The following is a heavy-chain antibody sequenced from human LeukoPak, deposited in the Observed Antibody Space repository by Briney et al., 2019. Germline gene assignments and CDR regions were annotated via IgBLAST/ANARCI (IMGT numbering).Heavy chain of an antibody. V-gene: IGHV4-34*01. D-gene: IGHD3-10*01. Sequence: PSETLSLTCAVNGGSFSGYYWSWIRQSPGKGLEWIGEINHSGSTNYNPSLKSRVTISVDTSKNQFSLKLSSVTAADTAVYYCARESYGSGSYYPSSYYFDYWGQGTLVTVSS. J-gene: IGHJ4*02. CDR1: GGSFSGYY. CDR2: INHSGST. CDR3: ARESYGSGSYYPSSYYFDY.